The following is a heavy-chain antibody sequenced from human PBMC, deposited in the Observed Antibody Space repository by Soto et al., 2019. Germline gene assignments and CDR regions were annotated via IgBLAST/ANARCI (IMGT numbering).Heavy chain of an antibody. CDR1: GFTFSTYA. D-gene: IGHD2-2*01. Sequence: GGSLRLSCAASGFTFSTYAMSWVRQAPGKGLEWVSGISASGGATYYADSVKGRFTISRDSSRNTLFLQMNSLRAEDTALYHCAKAIVVVPGARAAFDIWGQGTMVTVSS. V-gene: IGHV3-23*01. J-gene: IGHJ3*02. CDR3: AKAIVVVPGARAAFDI. CDR2: ISASGGAT.